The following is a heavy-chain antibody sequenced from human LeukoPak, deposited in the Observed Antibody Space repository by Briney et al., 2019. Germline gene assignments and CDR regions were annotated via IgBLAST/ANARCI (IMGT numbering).Heavy chain of an antibody. J-gene: IGHJ4*02. CDR3: ARRGNTDSWTVLIDY. D-gene: IGHD3/OR15-3a*01. V-gene: IGHV3-11*01. Sequence: GGSLRLSCAASGFTFSDFYMTWIRQASGKGLEWISYISEDGRITYYADSLKGRFTISRDNAKNSLSLQVDSLRADDTAVYFCARRGNTDSWTVLIDYWVQGTLVNVSS. CDR2: ISEDGRIT. CDR1: GFTFSDFY.